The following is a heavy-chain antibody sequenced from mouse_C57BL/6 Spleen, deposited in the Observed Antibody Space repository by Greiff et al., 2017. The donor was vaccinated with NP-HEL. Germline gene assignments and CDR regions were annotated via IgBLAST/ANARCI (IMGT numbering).Heavy chain of an antibody. D-gene: IGHD2-4*01. CDR3: ARSDYDDGYYAMDY. V-gene: IGHV1-18*01. Sequence: EVKLQESGPELVKPGASVKIPCKASGYTFTDYNMDWVKQSHGKSLEWIGDINPNNGGTIYNQKFKGKATLTVDKSSSTAYMELRSLTSEDTAVYYCARSDYDDGYYAMDYWGQGTSVTVSS. CDR2: INPNNGGT. CDR1: GYTFTDYN. J-gene: IGHJ4*01.